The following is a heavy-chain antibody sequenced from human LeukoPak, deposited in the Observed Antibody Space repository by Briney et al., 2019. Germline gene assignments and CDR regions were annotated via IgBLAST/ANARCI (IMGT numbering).Heavy chain of an antibody. CDR1: GFTFSSYS. CDR2: INSSSSYI. V-gene: IGHV3-21*01. D-gene: IGHD6-13*01. Sequence: GGSLRLSCAASGFTFSSYSMNWVRQAPGKGLEWVSSINSSSSYIYYADSVKGRFTISRDNAKNSLYLQMNSLRAEETAVYYCARDLRGQLYDYGRQGTLVTVSS. CDR3: ARDLRGQLYDY. J-gene: IGHJ4*02.